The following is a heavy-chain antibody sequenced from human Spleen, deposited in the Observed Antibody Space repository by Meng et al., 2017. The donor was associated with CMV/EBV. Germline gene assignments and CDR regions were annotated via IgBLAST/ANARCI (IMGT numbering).Heavy chain of an antibody. J-gene: IGHJ6*02. CDR3: AKPLATYIVTYYYYGMDV. V-gene: IGHV3-23*01. CDR1: GFTFSSYW. Sequence: GESLKISCAASGFTFSSYWMSWVRQAPGKGLEWVSTISGGGGGTYYADSVKGRFTISRDNSKNTLYLQMNSLSAEDTAVYYCAKPLATYIVTYYYYGMDVWGQGTTVTVSS. CDR2: ISGGGGGT. D-gene: IGHD5-12*01.